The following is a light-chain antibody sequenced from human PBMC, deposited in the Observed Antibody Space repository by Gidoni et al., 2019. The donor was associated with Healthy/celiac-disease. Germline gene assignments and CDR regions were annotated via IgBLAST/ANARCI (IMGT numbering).Light chain of an antibody. J-gene: IGKJ2*01. CDR3: QQRSNLTT. Sequence: EIVLTQSPATLSLSPGERATLSCRASQSVSSYFAWYHQQPGQAPRLLIYDASNRTTGIPARFSGSGSGTYFPLTSSSLDAEDVAVYYCQQRSNLTTFGQGTKLEIK. CDR1: QSVSSY. CDR2: DAS. V-gene: IGKV3-11*01.